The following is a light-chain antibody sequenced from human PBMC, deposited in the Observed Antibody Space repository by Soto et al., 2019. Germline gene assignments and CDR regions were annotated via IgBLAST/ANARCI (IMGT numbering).Light chain of an antibody. CDR2: AAS. CDR3: QQSYSTPHT. CDR1: PSITNY. Sequence: DFQFTQSPSSLSASVGDRVTITCRASPSITNYLNWYQQKPGKAPKLLIYAASYLQSGVPSRFSGSGHGTDFTFIISSLQPEDFATYYCQQSYSTPHTFGQGTKVDIK. V-gene: IGKV1-39*01. J-gene: IGKJ2*01.